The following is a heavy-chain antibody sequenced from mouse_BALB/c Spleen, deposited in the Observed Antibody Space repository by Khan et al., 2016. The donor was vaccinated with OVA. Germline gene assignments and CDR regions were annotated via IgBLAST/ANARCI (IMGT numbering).Heavy chain of an antibody. D-gene: IGHD4-1*01. J-gene: IGHJ4*01. CDR3: ASELGRYYALDY. CDR1: GYSITSDYA. CDR2: ISYSGST. V-gene: IGHV3-2*02. Sequence: EVQLQESGPGLVKPSQSLFLTCTVTGYSITSDYAWNWIRQFPGNKLEWMGYISYSGSTTYNPSLKSRISITRDTSKDQFFLQLKSVTSEDTATYYCASELGRYYALDYWGQGTSVTVSS.